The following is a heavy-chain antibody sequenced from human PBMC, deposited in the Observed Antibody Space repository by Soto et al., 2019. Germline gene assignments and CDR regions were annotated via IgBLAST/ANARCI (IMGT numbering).Heavy chain of an antibody. CDR1: GYTFTSYS. CDR2: ISAYNGNT. Sequence: ASVKVSCKASGYTFTSYSISWVRQAPGQGLEWMGWISAYNGNTNYAQKLQGRVTMTTDTSTSTAYMELRSLRSDDTAVYYCARLYYGSGSYGAFDIWGQGTMVTVSS. CDR3: ARLYYGSGSYGAFDI. V-gene: IGHV1-18*01. J-gene: IGHJ3*02. D-gene: IGHD3-10*01.